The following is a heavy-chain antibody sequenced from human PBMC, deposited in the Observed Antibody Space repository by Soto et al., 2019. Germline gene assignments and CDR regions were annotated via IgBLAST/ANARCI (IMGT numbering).Heavy chain of an antibody. CDR3: ARGSLMITFGGVIVDAFDI. CDR1: GYTFTGYY. V-gene: IGHV1-2*04. CDR2: INPNSGGT. J-gene: IGHJ3*02. Sequence: ASVKVSCKASGYTFTGYYMHWVRQAPGQGLEWMGWINPNSGGTNYAQKFQGWVTMTRDTSISTAYMELSRLRSDDTAVYYCARGSLMITFGGVIVDAFDIWGQGTMVTVSS. D-gene: IGHD3-16*02.